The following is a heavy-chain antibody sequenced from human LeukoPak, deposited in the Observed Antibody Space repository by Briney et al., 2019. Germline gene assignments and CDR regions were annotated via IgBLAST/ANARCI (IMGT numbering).Heavy chain of an antibody. D-gene: IGHD2-15*01. J-gene: IGHJ4*02. CDR2: INSDGSST. CDR3: VRRYCSGGSCYGAFDY. V-gene: IGHV3-74*01. CDR1: GFTFSSYW. Sequence: PGGSLRLSCAASGFTFSSYWMHWVRQVPGKGLVWVPRINSDGSSTTYADSVKGRFTISRDNAKNTLYLQMNSLRDEDTAVYYCVRRYCSGGSCYGAFDYWGQGTLVTVSS.